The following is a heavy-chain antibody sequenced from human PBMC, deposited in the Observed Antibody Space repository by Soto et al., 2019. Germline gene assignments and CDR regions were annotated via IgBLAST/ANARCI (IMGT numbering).Heavy chain of an antibody. CDR2: ISSSGSTI. J-gene: IGHJ3*02. D-gene: IGHD6-19*01. V-gene: IGHV3-48*03. CDR3: ARDSASSGWYSDAFGI. Sequence: GGSLRLSCAASGFTFSSYEMNWVRQAPGKGLEWVSYISSSGSTIYYADSVKGRFTISRDNAKNSLYLQMNSLRAEDTAVYYCARDSASSGWYSDAFGIWGQGTMVTVSS. CDR1: GFTFSSYE.